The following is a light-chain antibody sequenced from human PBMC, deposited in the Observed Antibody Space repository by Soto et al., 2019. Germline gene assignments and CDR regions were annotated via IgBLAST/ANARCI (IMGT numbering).Light chain of an antibody. CDR1: SSDVGGYNY. J-gene: IGLJ2*01. Sequence: QSALTQPASVSGSTGQSITISCTGASSDVGGYNYVSWYQQHPGKAPKLMIYEVSNRPSGVSNRFSGSKSGNTASLTISGLQAEDAADYYCSSYTSSADVVFGGGTKLTVL. V-gene: IGLV2-14*01. CDR2: EVS. CDR3: SSYTSSADVV.